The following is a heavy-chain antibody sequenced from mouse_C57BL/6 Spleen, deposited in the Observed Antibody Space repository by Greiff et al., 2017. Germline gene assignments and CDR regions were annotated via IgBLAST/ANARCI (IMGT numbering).Heavy chain of an antibody. CDR3: ARRYDYGPHYYAMDY. Sequence: EVKVEESGGGLVKPGGSLKLSCAASGFTFSDYGMHWVRQAPEKGLEWVAYISSGSSTIYYADTVKGRFTISRDNAKNTLFLQMTSLRSEDTAMYYCARRYDYGPHYYAMDYWGQGTSVTVSS. J-gene: IGHJ4*01. CDR1: GFTFSDYG. D-gene: IGHD2-4*01. CDR2: ISSGSSTI. V-gene: IGHV5-17*01.